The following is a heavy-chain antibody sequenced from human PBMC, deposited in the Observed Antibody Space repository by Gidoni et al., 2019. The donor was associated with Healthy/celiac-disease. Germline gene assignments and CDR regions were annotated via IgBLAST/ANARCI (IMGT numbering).Heavy chain of an antibody. D-gene: IGHD6-19*01. CDR2: ISYDGSNK. CDR1: GFTFSSYG. V-gene: IGHV3-30*18. CDR3: AKAFGWYPDYYYYYGMDV. Sequence: QVQLVESGGGVVQPGRSLRLSCSASGFTFSSYGMHWVRQAPGKGLEWVAVISYDGSNKYYADSVKGRFTISRDNSKNTLYLQMNSLRAEDTAVYYCAKAFGWYPDYYYYYGMDVWGQGTTVTVSS. J-gene: IGHJ6*02.